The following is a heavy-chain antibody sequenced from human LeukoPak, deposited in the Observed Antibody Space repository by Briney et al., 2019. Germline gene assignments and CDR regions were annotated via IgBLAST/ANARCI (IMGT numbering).Heavy chain of an antibody. J-gene: IGHJ6*03. Sequence: SETLSLTCGVYGASFSGYYWTWIRQPPGKGLEWIGEINHSGSTNYNPSLKSRVTVSVDTSKNQFSLKLSSVTAADTAVYYCARGGGIVGADYYYYYYMDVWGKGTTVTISS. V-gene: IGHV4-34*01. CDR1: GASFSGYY. D-gene: IGHD1-26*01. CDR2: INHSGST. CDR3: ARGGGIVGADYYYYYYMDV.